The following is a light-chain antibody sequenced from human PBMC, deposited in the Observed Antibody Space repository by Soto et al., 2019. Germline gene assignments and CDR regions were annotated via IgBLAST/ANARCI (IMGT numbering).Light chain of an antibody. CDR2: EVS. V-gene: IGLV2-14*01. CDR1: TSDIGGHHY. J-gene: IGLJ3*02. Sequence: ALTQPASLSGSPGQSITISCTGTTSDIGGHHYVSWYRQYPGNAPKLMIYEVSNRPSGVSNRFSGSKSDNTASLTISGLQAEDEADYYCSSYTSSSTWVFGGGTKLTVL. CDR3: SSYTSSSTWV.